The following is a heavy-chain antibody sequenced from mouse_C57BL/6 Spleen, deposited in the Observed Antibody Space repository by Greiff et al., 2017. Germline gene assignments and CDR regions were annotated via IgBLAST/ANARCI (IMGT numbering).Heavy chain of an antibody. Sequence: EVKLQESGPGLVKPSQSLSLTCSVTGYSITSGYYWNWIRQFPGNKLEWMGYISYDGSNNYNPSLKNRISITRDTSKNQFFLKLNSVTTEDTATYYCAREVYFDVWGTGTTVTVSS. V-gene: IGHV3-6*01. CDR2: ISYDGSN. J-gene: IGHJ1*03. CDR3: AREVYFDV. CDR1: GYSITSGYY.